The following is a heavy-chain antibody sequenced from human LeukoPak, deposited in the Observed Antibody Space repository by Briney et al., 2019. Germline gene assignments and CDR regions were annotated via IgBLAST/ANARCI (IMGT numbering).Heavy chain of an antibody. V-gene: IGHV1-2*02. CDR3: ARVSGGRDGYNYGGYNAFDI. CDR1: GYTFTGYY. D-gene: IGHD5-24*01. CDR2: INPNSGGT. J-gene: IGHJ3*02. Sequence: GASVKVSCKASGYTFTGYYMHWVRQAPGQGLEWMGWINPNSGGTNYAQKFQGRVTMTRDTSISTAYMELSRLRSDDTAVYYCARVSGGRDGYNYGGYNAFDIWGQGTMVTVSS.